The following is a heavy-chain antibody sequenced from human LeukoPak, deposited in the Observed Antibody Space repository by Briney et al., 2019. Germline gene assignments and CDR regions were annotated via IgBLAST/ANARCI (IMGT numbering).Heavy chain of an antibody. V-gene: IGHV1-18*01. J-gene: IGHJ4*02. CDR2: ISGYNGNT. CDR3: AREEVRRAAAGYFDN. D-gene: IGHD6-25*01. CDR1: GYTFTSYG. Sequence: ASVKVSCKASGYTFTSYGISWVRQAPGQGLEWMGWISGYNGNTNYAQKLQGRVTMTTDTSTSTAYMELRSLRSDDTAVYYCAREEVRRAAAGYFDNWGQGTLVTVSS.